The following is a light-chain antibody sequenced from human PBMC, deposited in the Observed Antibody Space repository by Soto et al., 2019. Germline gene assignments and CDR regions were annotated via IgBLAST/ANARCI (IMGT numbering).Light chain of an antibody. CDR2: GAS. J-gene: IGKJ1*01. V-gene: IGKV3-20*01. CDR1: QSVNSSY. CDR3: QRYGNSTQT. Sequence: EIVLTQSPGTLSLSPGERVTLSCRASQSVNSSYLAWYQHKPGQAPRLLIYGASTRATGIPDRFSGSGSGTDFTLTIARLEPGDFGVYYCQRYGNSTQTLRQGTKVNIK.